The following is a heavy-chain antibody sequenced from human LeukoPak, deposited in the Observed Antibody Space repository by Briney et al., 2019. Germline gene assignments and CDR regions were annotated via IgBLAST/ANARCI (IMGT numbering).Heavy chain of an antibody. CDR1: GFTFDDYA. D-gene: IGHD1-26*01. CDR2: ISYTGTYI. J-gene: IGHJ4*02. CDR3: VRDRGTYRPIDY. Sequence: PGRSQRLSCAASGFTFDDYAMHWVRQAPGKGLEWVSSISYTGTYIYYADSVKGRFTISRDNAQNSLYLQMNSLRAEDTAIYYCVRDRGTYRPIDYWGQGTLVTVSS. V-gene: IGHV3-21*04.